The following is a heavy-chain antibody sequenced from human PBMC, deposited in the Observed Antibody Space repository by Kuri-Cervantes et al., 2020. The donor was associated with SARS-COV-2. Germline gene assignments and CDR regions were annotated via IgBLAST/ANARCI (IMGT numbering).Heavy chain of an antibody. D-gene: IGHD4-11*01. CDR1: GGSISSYY. CDR2: IYYNGNT. CDR3: ARETAVTGGGMDV. V-gene: IGHV4-59*01. Sequence: SETLSLTCTVSGGSISSYYWSWIRQPPGKGLEWIGYIYYNGNTNYSPSLNGRVTISLDTSENQFSLKLSSVTAADTAVYYYARETAVTGGGMDVWGQGTTVTVSS. J-gene: IGHJ6*02.